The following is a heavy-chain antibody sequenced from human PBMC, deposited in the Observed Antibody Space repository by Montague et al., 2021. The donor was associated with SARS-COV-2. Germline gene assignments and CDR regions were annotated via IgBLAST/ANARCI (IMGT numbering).Heavy chain of an antibody. D-gene: IGHD3-22*01. CDR1: GGSISSYY. CDR3: ARGPQEYRITMIVVDYWYFDL. J-gene: IGHJ2*01. Sequence: SETLSLTCTVPGGSISSYYWSWIRQPPGKGLEWIGYIYYSGSTNYNPSLKSRVTISVDTSKNQFSLKLSSVTAADTAVYYCARGPQEYRITMIVVDYWYFDLWGRGTLVTVSS. CDR2: IYYSGST. V-gene: IGHV4-59*01.